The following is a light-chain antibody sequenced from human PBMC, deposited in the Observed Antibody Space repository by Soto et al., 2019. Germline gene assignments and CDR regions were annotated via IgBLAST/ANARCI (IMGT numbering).Light chain of an antibody. CDR1: SSDVGRYNY. CDR2: DVN. Sequence: QSALPQPASVSGSPGQSITISCTGTSSDVGRYNYVSWYQQHPGKAPKLMIYDVNNRPSGLSNRFSGSKSGNTASLTISGLQAEDEADYYCSSYTSSSTWVFGGGTKLTVL. J-gene: IGLJ3*02. CDR3: SSYTSSSTWV. V-gene: IGLV2-14*03.